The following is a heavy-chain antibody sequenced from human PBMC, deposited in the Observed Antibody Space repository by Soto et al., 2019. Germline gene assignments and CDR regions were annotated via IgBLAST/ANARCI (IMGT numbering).Heavy chain of an antibody. CDR2: IKQDGSEK. D-gene: IGHD3-3*01. CDR3: AKESDFWTMIDAFDI. J-gene: IGHJ3*02. Sequence: GGSLRLSCASSGFTFSSYWMSWVRQAPGKGLEWVANIKQDGSEKYYVDSVKGRFTISRDNAKNSLYLQMNSLRAEDTAVYYCAKESDFWTMIDAFDIWGQGTMVTVS. V-gene: IGHV3-7*01. CDR1: GFTFSSYW.